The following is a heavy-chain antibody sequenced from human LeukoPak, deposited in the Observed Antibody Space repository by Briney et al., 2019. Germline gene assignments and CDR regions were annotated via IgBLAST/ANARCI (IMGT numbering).Heavy chain of an antibody. Sequence: AGGSLRLSCAASGFTFSSYSMKWVRQAPGKGLEWVSSISSSSSYIYYADSAKGRFTISRDNAKNSLYLQMNGLRAEDTAVYYCAMGRDGYNYVNYWGQGTLVTVSS. J-gene: IGHJ4*02. CDR3: AMGRDGYNYVNY. CDR1: GFTFSSYS. D-gene: IGHD5-24*01. CDR2: ISSSSSYI. V-gene: IGHV3-21*01.